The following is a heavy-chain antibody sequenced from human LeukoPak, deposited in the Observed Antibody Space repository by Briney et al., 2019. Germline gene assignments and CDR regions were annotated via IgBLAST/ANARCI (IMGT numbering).Heavy chain of an antibody. V-gene: IGHV3-33*08. CDR1: GFAFSTYT. J-gene: IGHJ4*02. CDR2: IWYDGSNK. CDR3: ARVDNGLPDY. D-gene: IGHD1-1*01. Sequence: GGSLRLSCAACGFAFSTYTMNWARQAPGKGLEWVAVIWYDGSNKYYADSVKGRFTISRDNSKNTLYLQMNSLRAEDTAVYYCARVDNGLPDYWGQGTLVTVSS.